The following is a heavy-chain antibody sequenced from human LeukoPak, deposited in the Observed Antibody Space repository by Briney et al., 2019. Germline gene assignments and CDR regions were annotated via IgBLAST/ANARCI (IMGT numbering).Heavy chain of an antibody. CDR3: ARESGFGELFPYAFDI. Sequence: GGSLRLSCVASGFTFSSYWMHWVRQDPRKGLEWVSSISSSSSYIYYADSVKGRFTISRDNAKNSLYLQMNSLRAEDTAVYYCARESGFGELFPYAFDIWGQGTVVTVSS. V-gene: IGHV3-21*01. CDR2: ISSSSSYI. CDR1: GFTFSSYW. J-gene: IGHJ3*02. D-gene: IGHD3-10*01.